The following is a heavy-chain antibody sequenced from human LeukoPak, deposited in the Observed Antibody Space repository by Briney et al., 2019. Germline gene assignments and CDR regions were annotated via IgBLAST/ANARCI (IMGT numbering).Heavy chain of an antibody. D-gene: IGHD4-23*01. CDR1: GGSISNYY. CDR2: IFSTGNT. CDR3: ARDYGGSGAFDI. J-gene: IGHJ3*02. V-gene: IGHV4-59*01. Sequence: SETLSLTCTVSGGSISNYYWSWSRQPPGKGLEWIGYIFSTGNTNYNPSLKSRVTISVDTSQNQFSLRLTSVTAADTAVYYCARDYGGSGAFDIWAQGTMVTVSP.